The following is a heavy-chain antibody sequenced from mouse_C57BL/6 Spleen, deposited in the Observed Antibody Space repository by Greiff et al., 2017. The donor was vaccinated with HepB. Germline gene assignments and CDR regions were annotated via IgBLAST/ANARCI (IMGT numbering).Heavy chain of an antibody. CDR3: ARTLLGYAMDY. CDR1: GYAFSSSW. J-gene: IGHJ4*01. CDR2: IYPGDGDT. V-gene: IGHV1-82*01. D-gene: IGHD2-10*01. Sequence: QVQLQQSGPELVKPGASVKISCKASGYAFSSSWMNWVKQRPGKGLEWIGRIYPGDGDTNYNGKFKGKATLTADKSSSTAYMQLSSLTSEDSAVYFCARTLLGYAMDYWGQGTSVTVSS.